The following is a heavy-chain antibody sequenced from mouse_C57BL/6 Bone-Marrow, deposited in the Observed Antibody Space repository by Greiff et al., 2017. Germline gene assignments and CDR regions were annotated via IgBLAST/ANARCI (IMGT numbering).Heavy chain of an antibody. V-gene: IGHV10-3*01. CDR3: VREGYYDAMDD. Sequence: EVNVVESGGGLVQPKGSLKLSCAASGFTFNTYAMHWVRQAPGKGLEWVARIRSKSSNYATYYADSVKDRFTISRDDSQSMLYLQMNNMKNEDTAMYYRVREGYYDAMDDWGQGTSVTVSS. CDR1: GFTFNTYA. CDR2: IRSKSSNYAT. J-gene: IGHJ4*01. D-gene: IGHD2-14*01.